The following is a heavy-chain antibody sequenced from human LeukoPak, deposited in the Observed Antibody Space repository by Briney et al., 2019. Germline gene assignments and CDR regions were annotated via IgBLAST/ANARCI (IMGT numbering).Heavy chain of an antibody. CDR2: MNPNSGNT. D-gene: IGHD3-22*01. CDR1: GYTFTSYD. V-gene: IGHV1-8*03. Sequence: GASVKVSCKASGYTFTSYDISWVRQATGQGLEWMGWMNPNSGNTGYAQKFQGRVTITRNTSISTAYMELSSLRSEDTAVYYCARGLEDSSVFDYWGQGTLVTVSS. CDR3: ARGLEDSSVFDY. J-gene: IGHJ4*02.